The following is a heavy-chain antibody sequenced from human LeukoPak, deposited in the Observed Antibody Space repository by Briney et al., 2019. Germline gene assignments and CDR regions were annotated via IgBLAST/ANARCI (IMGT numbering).Heavy chain of an antibody. CDR3: ARSSSGQRHFDY. Sequence: PGGSLRLSCAASGFTFSSDWMSWVRQAPGKGLEWVANIKQDGSEKYYVDSVKGRFTISRDNAKNSLYLQMNSLRAEDTAVYYCARSSSGQRHFDYWGQGTLVTVSS. CDR2: IKQDGSEK. V-gene: IGHV3-7*01. D-gene: IGHD6-13*01. J-gene: IGHJ4*02. CDR1: GFTFSSDW.